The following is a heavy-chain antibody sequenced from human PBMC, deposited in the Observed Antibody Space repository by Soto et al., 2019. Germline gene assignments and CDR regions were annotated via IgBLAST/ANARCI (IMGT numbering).Heavy chain of an antibody. CDR3: AKDRMDHNSVWDPFDL. D-gene: IGHD2-15*01. CDR1: GFTFSSYA. J-gene: IGHJ3*01. Sequence: EVQLLESGGDLVQPGGSLRLSCAASGFTFSSYAMSWVRQAPGKGLEWVSSVGGGPDDTHYADSVKGRFTISRDNSKSTVSLQMNGLRAEDTAMYYCAKDRMDHNSVWDPFDLWGQGTMVTISS. V-gene: IGHV3-23*01. CDR2: VGGGPDDT.